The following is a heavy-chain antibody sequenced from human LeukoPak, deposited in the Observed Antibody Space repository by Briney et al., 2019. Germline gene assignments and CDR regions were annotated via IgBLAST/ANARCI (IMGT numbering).Heavy chain of an antibody. CDR3: ARSLGYCSSTSCYAEWFDP. CDR2: INHSGST. J-gene: IGHJ5*02. D-gene: IGHD2-2*01. Sequence: PSETLSLTCAVYGGSFSGYYWSWIRQPPGEGLEWIGEINHSGSTNYNPSLKSRVTISVDTSKNQFSLKLSSVTAADTAVYYCARSLGYCSSTSCYAEWFDPWGQGTLVTVSS. V-gene: IGHV4-34*01. CDR1: GGSFSGYY.